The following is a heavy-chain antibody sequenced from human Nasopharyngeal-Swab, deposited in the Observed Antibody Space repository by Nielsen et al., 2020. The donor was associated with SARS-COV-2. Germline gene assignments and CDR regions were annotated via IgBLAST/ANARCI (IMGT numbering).Heavy chain of an antibody. CDR3: ARRILYDGMDV. J-gene: IGHJ6*02. Sequence: WIRQPPAKGLEWIGYIYYSGSTNYNPSLKSRVTISVDTSKNQFSLKLSSVTAADTAVYYCARRILYDGMDVWGQGTTVTVSS. V-gene: IGHV4-59*12. CDR2: IYYSGST. D-gene: IGHD2-15*01.